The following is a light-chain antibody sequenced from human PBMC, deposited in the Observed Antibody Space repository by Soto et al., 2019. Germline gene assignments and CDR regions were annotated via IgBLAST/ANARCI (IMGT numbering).Light chain of an antibody. V-gene: IGKV3-20*01. CDR2: GAS. J-gene: IGKJ4*01. CDR1: QSVSSSC. CDR3: QQYGSSPGVT. Sequence: EIVLMQSPGTLSLSPGERATLSCRASQSVSSSCLAWYQQKPGQAPRLLIYGASSRATGIPDRFSGSGAGTDFTRTISRLEPEDFAVYYCQQYGSSPGVTFGGGTRVEIK.